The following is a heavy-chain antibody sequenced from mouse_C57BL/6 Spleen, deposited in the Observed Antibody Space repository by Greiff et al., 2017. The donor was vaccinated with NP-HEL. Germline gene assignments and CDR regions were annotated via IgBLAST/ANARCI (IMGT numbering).Heavy chain of an antibody. D-gene: IGHD1-1*01. V-gene: IGHV1-18*01. CDR1: GYTFTDYN. CDR3: ARHYYGSSGSYFDY. J-gene: IGHJ2*01. Sequence: VQLQQSGPELVKPGASVKIPCKASGYTFTDYNMDWVKQSHGKSLEWIGDINPNNGGTIYNQKFKGKATLTVDKSSSTAYMELRSLTSEDTAVYYCARHYYGSSGSYFDYWGQGTTLTVSS. CDR2: INPNNGGT.